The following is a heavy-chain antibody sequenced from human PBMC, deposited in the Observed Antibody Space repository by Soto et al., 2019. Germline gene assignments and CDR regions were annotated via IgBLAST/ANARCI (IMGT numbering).Heavy chain of an antibody. CDR1: GFTFGDYA. Sequence: GGSLRLSCTASGFTFGDYAMSWVRQAPGKGLEWVGFIRSKAYGGTTEYAASVKGRSTISRDDSKSIAYLQMNSLKTEDTAVYYCNQYYYDSSGYYDAFDIWGQGTMVTVSS. D-gene: IGHD3-22*01. J-gene: IGHJ3*02. V-gene: IGHV3-49*04. CDR2: IRSKAYGGTT. CDR3: NQYYYDSSGYYDAFDI.